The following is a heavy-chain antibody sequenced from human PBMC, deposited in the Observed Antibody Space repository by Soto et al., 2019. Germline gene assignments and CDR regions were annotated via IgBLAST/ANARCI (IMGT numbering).Heavy chain of an antibody. J-gene: IGHJ4*02. CDR2: IYSDGKT. CDR3: GGGGGGGYYDSSGYMAV. V-gene: IGHV3-53*02. Sequence: VQLVETGGGLIQPGGSLRLSCAASGITVSTNYMSWVRQAPGKGLEWVSVIYSDGKTFYADSVKGRFTISRDNSRNTVCFPMNGRGADGRAVYYFGGGGGGGYYDSSGYMAVWGQGTLVTVSS. CDR1: GITVSTNY. D-gene: IGHD3-22*01.